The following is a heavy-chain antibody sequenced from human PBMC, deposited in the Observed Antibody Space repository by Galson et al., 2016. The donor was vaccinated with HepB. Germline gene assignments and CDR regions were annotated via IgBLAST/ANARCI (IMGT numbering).Heavy chain of an antibody. Sequence: SETLSLTCAVYGGSFSGYFWSWIRQPPGKGLEWIGEINRSGGTNYNPSLKSRVPISVDTSKNHFSLNLSSVTAADTAVYYFARFGSFWGQGTLVTVSS. CDR3: ARFGSF. J-gene: IGHJ4*02. D-gene: IGHD3-10*01. V-gene: IGHV4-34*01. CDR2: INRSGGT. CDR1: GGSFSGYF.